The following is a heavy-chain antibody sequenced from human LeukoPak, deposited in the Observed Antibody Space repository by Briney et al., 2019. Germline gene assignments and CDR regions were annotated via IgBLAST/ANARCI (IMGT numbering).Heavy chain of an antibody. J-gene: IGHJ3*02. CDR3: ARGVRAVRGMVDAFDI. CDR2: INHSGST. V-gene: IGHV4-34*01. Sequence: SETLSLTCAVYGGSFSGYYWSWIRQPPGKGLEWIGEINHSGSTNYNPSLKSRVTISVDTSKNQLSLKLSSVTAADTAVYYCARGVRAVRGMVDAFDIWGQGTMVTVSS. CDR1: GGSFSGYY. D-gene: IGHD3-10*01.